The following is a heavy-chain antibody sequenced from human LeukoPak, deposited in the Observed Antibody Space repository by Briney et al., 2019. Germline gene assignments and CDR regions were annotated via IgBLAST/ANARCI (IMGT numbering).Heavy chain of an antibody. CDR1: GGSISSDF. CDR2: ISYSGIT. CDR3: AGDIAAVNIPGSRLNP. D-gene: IGHD6-13*01. J-gene: IGHJ5*02. Sequence: SETLSLTCTVSGGSISSDFWSWIRQPPGKGLEWIGYISYSGITNYNPSLKSRVTISVDTSKNQFSLRLRSVTAADTAVYFCAGDIAAVNIPGSRLNPWGQGTLVTVSS. V-gene: IGHV4-59*08.